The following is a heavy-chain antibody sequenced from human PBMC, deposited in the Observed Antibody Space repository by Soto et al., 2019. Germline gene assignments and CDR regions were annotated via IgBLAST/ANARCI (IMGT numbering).Heavy chain of an antibody. CDR3: ARDGGYSYGSPIGP. CDR1: GGTFSSYA. Sequence: ASVKVSSKVSGGTFSSYAISWVRQAPAQGLEWMGGIIPIFGTANYAQKFQGRVTITADESTSTAYMELSSLRSEDTAVYYCARDGGYSYGSPIGPWRQGTLVTVSS. V-gene: IGHV1-69*13. J-gene: IGHJ5*02. CDR2: IIPIFGTA. D-gene: IGHD5-18*01.